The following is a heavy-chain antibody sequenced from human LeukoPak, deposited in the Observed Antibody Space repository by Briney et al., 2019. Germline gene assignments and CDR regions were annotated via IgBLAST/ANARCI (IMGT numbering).Heavy chain of an antibody. J-gene: IGHJ4*02. CDR1: GFTFRTYG. V-gene: IGHV3-30*05. CDR2: ISYDGTNK. Sequence: GGSLRLSCAASGFTFRTYGIHWVRQAPGKGLEWVAVISYDGTNKYYADSVKGRFTISRDNSRNTLYLQMNSLSAEGTAVYYCAKDAAGPEYWGQGTLVAVSS. D-gene: IGHD6-13*01. CDR3: AKDAAGPEY.